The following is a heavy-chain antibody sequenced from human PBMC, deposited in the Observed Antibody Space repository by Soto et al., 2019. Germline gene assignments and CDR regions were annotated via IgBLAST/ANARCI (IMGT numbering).Heavy chain of an antibody. V-gene: IGHV2-5*02. CDR2: IFWEDEK. CDR3: ALLVVAGITYFFFS. CDR1: GFSLSTSGVG. Sequence: QITLKESGPTLVKPTQPLTLTCTFSGFSLSTSGVGVGWIRQPPGKALEWLTFIFWEDEKRNSLFLKSRLPITRDTSKNQVVLTMTNMVPVYTATDYCALLVVAGITYFFFSWCQGTLVTVSS. D-gene: IGHD2-15*01. J-gene: IGHJ1*01.